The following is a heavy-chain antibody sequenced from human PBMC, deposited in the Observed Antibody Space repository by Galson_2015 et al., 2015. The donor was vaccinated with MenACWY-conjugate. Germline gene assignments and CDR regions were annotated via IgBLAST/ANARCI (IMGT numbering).Heavy chain of an antibody. CDR1: GFTFSSYW. CDR2: INSDGSST. CDR3: ARGGQGLAAAEDNWFDP. D-gene: IGHD6-13*01. Sequence: SLRLSCAASGFTFSSYWMHWVRQGPGKGLVGVSRINSDGSSTNYADSVKGRFTISRDNAKNTLYLQMNSLRAEDTAVYYCARGGQGLAAAEDNWFDPWGQGTLVTVSS. V-gene: IGHV3-74*01. J-gene: IGHJ5*02.